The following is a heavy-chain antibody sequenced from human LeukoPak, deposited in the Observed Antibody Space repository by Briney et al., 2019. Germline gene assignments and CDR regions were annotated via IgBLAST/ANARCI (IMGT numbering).Heavy chain of an antibody. Sequence: GGSLRLSCAASGFTFSSYAMTWVRRAPGKGLEWVSTIEVGGAITHYAASVKGRFTISRDTSKKILYLQMDSLRPEDTAVYYCAKPLGGSYLFDRWGQGTLVTVS. CDR1: GFTFSSYA. CDR3: AKPLGGSYLFDR. D-gene: IGHD1-26*01. CDR2: IEVGGAIT. V-gene: IGHV3-23*01. J-gene: IGHJ4*02.